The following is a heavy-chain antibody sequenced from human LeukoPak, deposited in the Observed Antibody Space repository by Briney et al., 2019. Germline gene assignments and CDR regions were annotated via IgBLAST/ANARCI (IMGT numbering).Heavy chain of an antibody. Sequence: GVSVKVSCKASGYSFTAYYIHWVRQAPGQGLEWMGIINPTSGSTSYAQKFQGRVTMTRDTSTSTVYMELSSLRSDDTAVYYCARGYNYGDYWGQGTLVIVSS. CDR2: INPTSGST. D-gene: IGHD5-18*01. CDR3: ARGYNYGDY. CDR1: GYSFTAYY. J-gene: IGHJ4*02. V-gene: IGHV1-46*01.